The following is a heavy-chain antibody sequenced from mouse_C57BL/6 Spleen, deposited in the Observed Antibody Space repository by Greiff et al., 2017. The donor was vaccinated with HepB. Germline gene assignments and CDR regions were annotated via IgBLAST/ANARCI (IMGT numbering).Heavy chain of an antibody. V-gene: IGHV3-6*01. D-gene: IGHD2-5*01. CDR2: ISYDGSN. Sequence: EVKLQESGPGLVKPSQSLSLTCSVTGYSITSGYYWNWIRQFPGNKLEWMGYISYDGSNNYNPSLKNRISITRDTSKNQFFLKLNSVTTEDTATYYCARAYYSKVSYAMDYWGQGTSVTVSS. J-gene: IGHJ4*01. CDR3: ARAYYSKVSYAMDY. CDR1: GYSITSGYY.